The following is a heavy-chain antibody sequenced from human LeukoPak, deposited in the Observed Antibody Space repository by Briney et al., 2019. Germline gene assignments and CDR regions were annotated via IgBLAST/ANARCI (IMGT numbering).Heavy chain of an antibody. CDR2: TSYDGSNK. V-gene: IGHV3-30*18. D-gene: IGHD3-10*01. Sequence: RGSLRLSCAASGFTFSSYGMHWVRQAPGKGLEWVAVTSYDGSNKNHADSVKGRFTISRDNSKNTLYLQMNSLRTEDTAVYYCAKKSPGTYYAPPDYWGQGTLVTVSS. CDR3: AKKSPGTYYAPPDY. J-gene: IGHJ4*02. CDR1: GFTFSSYG.